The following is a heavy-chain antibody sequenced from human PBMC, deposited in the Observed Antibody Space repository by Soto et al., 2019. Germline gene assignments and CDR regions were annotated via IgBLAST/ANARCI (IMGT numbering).Heavy chain of an antibody. Sequence: GGSLRLSCAACGLTFNSYWMHWVRHAPGKGLVWVSHINTDGSNTNYADSVKGRFTNSRDNAKSTLFLQMNSLRDEDTAVYYCAREFCSGGNCYTYYFDPWGQGIPVTVSS. V-gene: IGHV3-74*01. CDR1: GLTFNSYW. J-gene: IGHJ5*02. CDR2: INTDGSNT. D-gene: IGHD2-15*01. CDR3: AREFCSGGNCYTYYFDP.